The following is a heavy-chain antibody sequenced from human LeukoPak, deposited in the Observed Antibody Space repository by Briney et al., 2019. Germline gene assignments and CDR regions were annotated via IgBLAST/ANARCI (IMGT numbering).Heavy chain of an antibody. CDR1: GGSITSYY. V-gene: IGHV4-59*01. D-gene: IGHD2-15*01. Sequence: PSETLSLTCTVSGGSITSYYWSWIRQPPGKGLEWIGYIYYSGSTNYNPSLKSRVTISVDTSKNQFSLKLSSVTAADTAVYYCARDSRCSGGSCYSDYWGQGTLVTVSS. J-gene: IGHJ4*02. CDR3: ARDSRCSGGSCYSDY. CDR2: IYYSGST.